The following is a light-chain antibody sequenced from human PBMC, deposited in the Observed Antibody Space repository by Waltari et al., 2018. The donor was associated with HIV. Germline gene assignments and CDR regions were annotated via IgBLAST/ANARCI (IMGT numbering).Light chain of an antibody. CDR2: STN. Sequence: QTVVTQEPSFPVSPGGTVTPTCGFSSGRVLPSYSPPWYPQTPGQAPRTLIYSTNTRSSGVPDRFSGSILGNKAALTITGAQADDESDYYCVLYMGSGIWVFGGGTKLTVL. J-gene: IGLJ3*02. CDR3: VLYMGSGIWV. CDR1: SGRVLPSYS. V-gene: IGLV8-61*01.